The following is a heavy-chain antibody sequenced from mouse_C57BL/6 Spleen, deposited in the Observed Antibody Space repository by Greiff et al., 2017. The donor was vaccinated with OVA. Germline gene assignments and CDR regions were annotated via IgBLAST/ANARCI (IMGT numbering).Heavy chain of an antibody. V-gene: IGHV1-59*01. Sequence: QVQLQQPGAELVRPGTSVKLSCKASGYTFTSYWMHWVKQRPGQGLEWIGVIDPSDSYTNYNQKFKGKATLTVDTSSSTAYMQLSILTSEDSAVYYCARFNYAMDYWGQGTSVTVSS. CDR3: ARFNYAMDY. J-gene: IGHJ4*01. CDR2: IDPSDSYT. CDR1: GYTFTSYW.